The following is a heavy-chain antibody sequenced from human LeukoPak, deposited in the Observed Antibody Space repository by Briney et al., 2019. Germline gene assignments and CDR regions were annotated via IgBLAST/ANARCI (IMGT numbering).Heavy chain of an antibody. D-gene: IGHD3-10*01. J-gene: IGHJ4*02. CDR3: ARDALWFGELWSFDY. Sequence: ASVKVSCKASGYTFTGYYMHWVRQAPGQGLEWMGWINPNSGGTNYAQKFQGRVTMTRDTSISTAYMELSRLRSDDTAVYYCARDALWFGELWSFDYWGQGTLVTVSS. CDR1: GYTFTGYY. CDR2: INPNSGGT. V-gene: IGHV1-2*02.